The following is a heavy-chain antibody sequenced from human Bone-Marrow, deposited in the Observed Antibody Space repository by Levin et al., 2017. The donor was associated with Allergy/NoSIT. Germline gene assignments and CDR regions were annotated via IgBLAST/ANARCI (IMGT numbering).Heavy chain of an antibody. Sequence: ASVKVSCEASGYIFTGYYIHWVRQARGQGLEWVGRVDPNSGATAYSQNFQGRVTMTSDRSNTTAYMDLTGLRFDDTAVYYCGRGATLPRLDVWGQGTALIVSS. D-gene: IGHD3-16*01. CDR1: GYIFTGYY. V-gene: IGHV1-2*06. J-gene: IGHJ6*02. CDR2: VDPNSGAT. CDR3: GRGATLPRLDV.